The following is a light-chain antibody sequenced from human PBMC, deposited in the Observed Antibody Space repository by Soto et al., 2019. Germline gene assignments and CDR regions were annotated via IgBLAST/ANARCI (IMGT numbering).Light chain of an antibody. CDR3: QQYYNWPPGT. V-gene: IGKV3-15*01. CDR1: QSISSS. Sequence: EIVLTQSPATLSVSPGERATLSCRASQSISSSLAWYQQQPGQAPRLLIYHASTRAAGIPARFSGSGSGTEFTLIIRSLQSEDFSVYYCQQYYNWPPGTFGQGTKVEIK. CDR2: HAS. J-gene: IGKJ1*01.